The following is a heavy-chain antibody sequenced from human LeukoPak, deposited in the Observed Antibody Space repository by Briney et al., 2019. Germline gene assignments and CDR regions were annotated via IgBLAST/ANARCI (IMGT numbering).Heavy chain of an antibody. Sequence: GGSLRLSCAASGFTFSSYAMSCVRQDPGEGLEWVSGISGSGDNTYYADSVKGRFTISRDNSKNTLYVQVNSLGTEDTAAYYCAKGSYYDGSGSFYFDYWGQGTLVTVSS. V-gene: IGHV3-23*01. CDR2: ISGSGDNT. D-gene: IGHD3-22*01. CDR1: GFTFSSYA. J-gene: IGHJ4*02. CDR3: AKGSYYDGSGSFYFDY.